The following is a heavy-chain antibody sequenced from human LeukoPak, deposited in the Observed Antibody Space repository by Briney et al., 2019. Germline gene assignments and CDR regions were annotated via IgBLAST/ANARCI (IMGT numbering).Heavy chain of an antibody. CDR1: GFTFSSYA. CDR2: ISGSGGST. Sequence: PGGSLRLSCAASGFTFSSYAMSWVRQAPGKGLEWVSAISGSGGSTYCADSVKGRFTISRDNSKNTLYLQMNSLRAEDTAVYYCAKSYDFWSGYHDYWGQGTLVTVSS. J-gene: IGHJ4*02. D-gene: IGHD3-3*01. CDR3: AKSYDFWSGYHDY. V-gene: IGHV3-23*01.